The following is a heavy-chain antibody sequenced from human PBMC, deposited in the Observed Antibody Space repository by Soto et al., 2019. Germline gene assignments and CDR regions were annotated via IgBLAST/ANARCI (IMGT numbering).Heavy chain of an antibody. D-gene: IGHD6-13*01. CDR1: GYSFSSYW. V-gene: IGHV5-51*01. CDR3: ARTYSSSSPFDY. Sequence: GESLKISCKGSGYSFSSYWIGWVRQLPGKGLEWMGIIYPGDSDTRYSPSFQGQVTISADESISTAYLQWSSLKASDTAFYYCARTYSSSSPFDYWGQGTLVTVSS. J-gene: IGHJ4*02. CDR2: IYPGDSDT.